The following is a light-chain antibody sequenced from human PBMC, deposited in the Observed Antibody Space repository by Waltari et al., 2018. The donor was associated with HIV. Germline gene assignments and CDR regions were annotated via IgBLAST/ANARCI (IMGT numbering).Light chain of an antibody. CDR3: SSFTSDATVL. J-gene: IGLJ2*01. CDR1: SSDVGGYKY. Sequence: QSALTQPASVSGSPGQAVNISCTGTSSDVGGYKYVSLYQQHPGKVPKFLIFQINNRASGVSSRFSGSKAGNTATLTISGLQAEDEADYYCSSFTSDATVLFGGGTKLTV. V-gene: IGLV2-14*03. CDR2: QIN.